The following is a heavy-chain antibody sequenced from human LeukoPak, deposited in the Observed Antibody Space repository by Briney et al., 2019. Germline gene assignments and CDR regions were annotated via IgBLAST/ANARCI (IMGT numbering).Heavy chain of an antibody. D-gene: IGHD1-7*01. CDR3: ARRNYYFDF. CDR1: GFSFSSYT. J-gene: IGHJ4*02. Sequence: GGSLRLSCAAPGFSFSSYTMSWVRQAPGKGLEWVSAIGGTGSSTFYSDAVKGRFTISRDNSKNTLYLQMNSLRAEDTAIYYCARRNYYFDFWGQGILVTVSS. V-gene: IGHV3-23*01. CDR2: IGGTGSST.